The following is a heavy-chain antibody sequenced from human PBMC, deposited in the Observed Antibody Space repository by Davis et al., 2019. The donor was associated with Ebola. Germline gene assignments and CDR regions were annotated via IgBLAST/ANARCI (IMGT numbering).Heavy chain of an antibody. D-gene: IGHD1-1*01. J-gene: IGHJ6*02. Sequence: PSETLSLTCTVSGGSISSSSYYWGWIRQPPGKGLEWIGSIYYSGSTYYNPSLKSRVTISVDTSKNQFSLKLSSVTAADTAVYYCARRDNWNPNGMDVWGQGTTVTVSS. CDR1: GGSISSSSYY. CDR2: IYYSGST. CDR3: ARRDNWNPNGMDV. V-gene: IGHV4-39*01.